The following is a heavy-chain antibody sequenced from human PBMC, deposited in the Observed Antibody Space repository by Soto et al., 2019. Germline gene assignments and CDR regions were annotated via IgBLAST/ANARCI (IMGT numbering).Heavy chain of an antibody. Sequence: QLQLQESGPGLVKPSETLSLTCTVSGGSISSSSYYWGWIRQPPGKGLEWIGSIYYSGSTYYNPSLKSRVTISVDTSKNQFSLKLSSVTAADTAVYYCARRVVVAGSNWVDPWGQGTLVTVSS. CDR2: IYYSGST. CDR1: GGSISSSSYY. V-gene: IGHV4-39*01. CDR3: ARRVVVAGSNWVDP. D-gene: IGHD6-19*01. J-gene: IGHJ5*02.